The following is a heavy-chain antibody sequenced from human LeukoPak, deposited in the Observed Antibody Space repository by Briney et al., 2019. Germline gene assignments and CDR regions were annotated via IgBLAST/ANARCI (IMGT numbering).Heavy chain of an antibody. CDR3: AKDVGFCSGDSCSFFDY. D-gene: IGHD2-15*01. Sequence: GGSLRLSCAASGFTFSNAWMSWVRQAPGKGLEWVSTTSAGGEDKHYADSVKGRFTISRDNSKNTLYLQMNTLRAEDTALYYCAKDVGFCSGDSCSFFDYWGQGDLVTVSS. CDR2: TSAGGEDK. J-gene: IGHJ4*02. CDR1: GFTFSNAW. V-gene: IGHV3-23*01.